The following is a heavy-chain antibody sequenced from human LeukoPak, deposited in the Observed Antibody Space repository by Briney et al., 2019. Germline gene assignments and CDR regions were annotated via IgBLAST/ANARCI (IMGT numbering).Heavy chain of an antibody. CDR3: AKVRGDYDSNWYYFDY. V-gene: IGHV3-9*01. Sequence: GGSLRLSCAASGFTFDDYAMHWVRQAPGKGLEWVSGISWNSGIIGYADSVKGRFTISRDNAKNSLYLQMNTLRAEDTALYYCAKVRGDYDSNWYYFDYWGQGTLVTVSS. CDR2: ISWNSGII. J-gene: IGHJ4*02. CDR1: GFTFDDYA. D-gene: IGHD4-17*01.